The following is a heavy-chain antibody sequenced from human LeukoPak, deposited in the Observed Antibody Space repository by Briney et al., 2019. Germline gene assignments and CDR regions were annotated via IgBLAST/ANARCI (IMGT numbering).Heavy chain of an antibody. CDR3: ARGRWIDY. D-gene: IGHD1-1*01. CDR1: GGSTSSYF. J-gene: IGHJ4*02. CDR2: IYYSGST. V-gene: IGHV4-59*01. Sequence: PSETLTSSSTVSGGSTSSYFGSWVRQPPGKGLEWIGYIYYSGSTNYNPSLKSRVTISVDTSKNQFSLKLASVTTADTAVYYCARGRWIDYWGQGTLVTVSS.